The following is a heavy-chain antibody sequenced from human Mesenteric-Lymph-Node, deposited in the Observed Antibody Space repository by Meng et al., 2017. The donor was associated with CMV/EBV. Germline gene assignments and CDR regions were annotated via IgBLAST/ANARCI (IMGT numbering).Heavy chain of an antibody. CDR1: GFTFSAYS. D-gene: IGHD2-21*01. V-gene: IGHV3-7*01. CDR3: ARDGPTYCGGDCDY. Sequence: GESLKISCGASGFTFSAYSMSWVRQAPGKGLEWVANIKQDGSEKYYVDSVKGRFTISRDNAKNSLYLQMNSLRAEDTAVYYCARDGPTYCGGDCDYWGQGTLVTVSS. CDR2: IKQDGSEK. J-gene: IGHJ4*02.